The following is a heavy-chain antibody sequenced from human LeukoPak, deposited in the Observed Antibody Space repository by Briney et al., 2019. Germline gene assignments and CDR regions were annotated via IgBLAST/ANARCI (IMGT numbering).Heavy chain of an antibody. CDR1: GGSFSSYW. J-gene: IGHJ5*02. CDR2: INSDGSST. Sequence: ETLSLTCTVSGGSFSSYWMHWVRQAPGKGLVWVSRINSDGSSTSYADSVKGRFTISRDNAKNALYLQMNSLRAEDTAVYYCARDLVVRGRWSWFDPWGQGTLVTVSS. D-gene: IGHD3-10*01. CDR3: ARDLVVRGRWSWFDP. V-gene: IGHV3-74*01.